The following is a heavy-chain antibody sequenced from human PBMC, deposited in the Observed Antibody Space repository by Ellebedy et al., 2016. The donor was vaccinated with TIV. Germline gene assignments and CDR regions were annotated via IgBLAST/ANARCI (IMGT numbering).Heavy chain of an antibody. V-gene: IGHV3-23*01. J-gene: IGHJ4*02. CDR1: GFTFSSYA. Sequence: GESLKISCAASGFTFSSYAMSWVRQAPGKGLEWVSAISGSGGSTYYADSVKGRFTISRDNSKNTLYLQMNSLGAEDTAVYYCAKDRTGGDYYGSGSFSYFDYWGQGTLVTVSS. CDR2: ISGSGGST. CDR3: AKDRTGGDYYGSGSFSYFDY. D-gene: IGHD3-10*01.